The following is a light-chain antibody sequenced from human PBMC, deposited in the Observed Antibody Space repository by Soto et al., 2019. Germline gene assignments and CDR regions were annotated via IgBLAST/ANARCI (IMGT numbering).Light chain of an antibody. CDR3: SPYAGTNSSV. CDR2: EVT. V-gene: IGLV2-8*01. J-gene: IGLJ1*01. CDR1: STDIGIFNY. Sequence: QSALTQPPSASGSPGQSVTISGAGTSTDIGIFNYVSWYQHHPGKAPKLIIYEVTKRPSGVPDRFSGSKSGNTASLTVSGLQAEDGADYYCSPYAGTNSSVFSNGTKVIVL.